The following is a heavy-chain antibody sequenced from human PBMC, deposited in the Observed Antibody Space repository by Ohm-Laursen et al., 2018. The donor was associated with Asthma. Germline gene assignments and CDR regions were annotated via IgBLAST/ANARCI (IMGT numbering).Heavy chain of an antibody. CDR2: ISTASSFI. Sequence: SLRLSCTASGYTFSRYSIHWVRQIPGKGLEWVASISTASSFIYYADSVKGRFTISRDNAKNSLYLQMNSLRAEDTAVYYCARDRSTIFGVVGKPCMDVWGQGTTVTVSS. CDR1: GYTFSRYS. V-gene: IGHV3-21*01. CDR3: ARDRSTIFGVVGKPCMDV. D-gene: IGHD3-3*01. J-gene: IGHJ6*02.